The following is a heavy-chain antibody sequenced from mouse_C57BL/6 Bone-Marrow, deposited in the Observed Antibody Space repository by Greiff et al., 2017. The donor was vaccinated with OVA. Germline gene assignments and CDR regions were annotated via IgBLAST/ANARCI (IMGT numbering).Heavy chain of an antibody. V-gene: IGHV5-12*01. CDR3: ARRWLLRAMDY. J-gene: IGHJ4*01. CDR1: GFTFSDYY. Sequence: VESGGGLVQPGGSLKLSCAASGFTFSDYYMYWVRQTPEKRLEWVAYISNGGGSTYYPDTVKGRFTISRDNAKNTLYLQMSRLKSEDTAMYYCARRWLLRAMDYWGQGTSVTVSS. CDR2: ISNGGGST. D-gene: IGHD2-3*01.